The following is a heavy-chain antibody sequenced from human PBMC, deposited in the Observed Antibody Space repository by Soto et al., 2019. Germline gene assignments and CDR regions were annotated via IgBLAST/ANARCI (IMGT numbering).Heavy chain of an antibody. CDR3: ARAQYGDRDLNWFDP. CDR1: GFTFSSYS. J-gene: IGHJ5*02. V-gene: IGHV3-21*01. D-gene: IGHD4-17*01. CDR2: ISSSSSYI. Sequence: GGSLRLSCAASGFTFSSYSMNWVRQAPGKGLEWVSSISSSSSYIYYADSVKGRFTISRDNAKNSLYLQMNSLRAEDTAVYYCARAQYGDRDLNWFDPWGQGTLVTVSS.